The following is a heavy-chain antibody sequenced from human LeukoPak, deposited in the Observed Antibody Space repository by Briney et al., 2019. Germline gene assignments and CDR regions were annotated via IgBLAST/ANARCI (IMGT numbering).Heavy chain of an antibody. J-gene: IGHJ4*02. CDR2: IDLSGSTL. D-gene: IGHD2-15*01. CDR3: ARDRCSGGSCYSLDY. Sequence: GGSLRLSCAASGFTFSDYTMNWVRQAPGKGLEWVSYIDLSGSTLYYVDSVKGRFTISRDNSKNTLYLQMNSLRAEDTAVYYCARDRCSGGSCYSLDYWGQGTLVTVSS. V-gene: IGHV3-48*01. CDR1: GFTFSDYT.